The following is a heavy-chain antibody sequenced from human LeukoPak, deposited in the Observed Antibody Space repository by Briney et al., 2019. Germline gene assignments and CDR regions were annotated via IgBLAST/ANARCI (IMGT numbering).Heavy chain of an antibody. V-gene: IGHV3-23*01. CDR2: ISGSGGST. Sequence: GGSLRLSCAASGFTFSGYAMSWVRQAPGKGLEWVSAISGSGGSTYYADSVKGRFTISRDNSKNTLYLQMNSLRAEDTAVYYCAKGDWGSDDAFDIWGQGTMVTVSS. D-gene: IGHD7-27*01. J-gene: IGHJ3*02. CDR1: GFTFSGYA. CDR3: AKGDWGSDDAFDI.